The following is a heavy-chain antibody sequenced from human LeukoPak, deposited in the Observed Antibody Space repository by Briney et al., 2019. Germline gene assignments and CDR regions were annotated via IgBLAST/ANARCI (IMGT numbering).Heavy chain of an antibody. D-gene: IGHD2-2*01. Sequence: SETLSLTCTVPGGSIRSYDWGWIRQPAGKGREWIGRFYTSGSTNYTPSLKSRVTMSVDTSKNQFSLKLSSVTAADTAVYYCARDRPGYCSSTSCYAILYWGQGTLVTVSS. CDR3: ARDRPGYCSSTSCYAILY. J-gene: IGHJ4*02. CDR2: FYTSGST. CDR1: GGSIRSYD. V-gene: IGHV4-4*07.